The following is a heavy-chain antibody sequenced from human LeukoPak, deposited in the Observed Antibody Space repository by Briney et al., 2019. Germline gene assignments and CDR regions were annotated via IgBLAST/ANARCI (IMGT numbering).Heavy chain of an antibody. J-gene: IGHJ6*02. CDR3: ASHYDILTGSNYGMDV. V-gene: IGHV1-69*04. D-gene: IGHD3-9*01. CDR2: IIPILGIA. Sequence: SVKVSCKASGYTFTSYGISWVRQAPGQGLEWMGRIIPILGIANYAQKFQGRVTITADKSTSTAYMELSSLRSEDTAVYYCASHYDILTGSNYGMDVWGQGTTVTVSS. CDR1: GYTFTSYG.